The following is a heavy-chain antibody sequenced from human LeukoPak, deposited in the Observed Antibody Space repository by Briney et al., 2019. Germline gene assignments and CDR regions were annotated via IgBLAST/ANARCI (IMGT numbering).Heavy chain of an antibody. D-gene: IGHD4-17*01. Sequence: QTLTLTCTXXXXSLRXSGMXXXXXXXXXXXALEXLARIDWDDYKYYSTSLKTRLTISKDTSKDQVVLTMTNMDPVDTATYYCARTVSTVTYWYFDLWGRGTLVTVSS. CDR2: IDWDDYK. CDR3: ARTVSTVTYWYFDL. J-gene: IGHJ2*01. CDR1: XXSLRXSGMX. V-gene: IGHV2-70*11.